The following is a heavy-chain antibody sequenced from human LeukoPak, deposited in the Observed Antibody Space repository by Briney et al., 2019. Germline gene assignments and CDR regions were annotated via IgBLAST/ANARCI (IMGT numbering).Heavy chain of an antibody. CDR3: ARGRYCSSTSCSIRGFGFDY. J-gene: IGHJ4*02. D-gene: IGHD2-2*01. Sequence: SETLSLTCTVSGGSISSYYWSWIRQPAGKGLEWIGRIYTSGSTNYNPSLKSRVTMSVDTSKNQFSLKLSSVTAADTAVYYCARGRYCSSTSCSIRGFGFDYWGQGTLVTVSS. CDR2: IYTSGST. CDR1: GGSISSYY. V-gene: IGHV4-4*07.